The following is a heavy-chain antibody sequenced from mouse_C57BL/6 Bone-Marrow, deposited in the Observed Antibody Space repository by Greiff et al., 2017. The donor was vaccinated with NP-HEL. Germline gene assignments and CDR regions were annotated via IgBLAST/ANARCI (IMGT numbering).Heavy chain of an antibody. D-gene: IGHD2-3*01. CDR2: LYPGNSDP. CDR1: GYTFTSYW. V-gene: IGHV1-5*01. Sequence: VQLQQSGTVLARPGASVKMSCKTSGYTFTSYWMHWVNQRPGQGLAWIGALYPGNSDPSYNQKFKGKAKLTQVTSASTADRELSSLKNEDSAVYYCTREGLLRGYYFDYWCQGTTLTVSS. CDR3: TREGLLRGYYFDY. J-gene: IGHJ2*01.